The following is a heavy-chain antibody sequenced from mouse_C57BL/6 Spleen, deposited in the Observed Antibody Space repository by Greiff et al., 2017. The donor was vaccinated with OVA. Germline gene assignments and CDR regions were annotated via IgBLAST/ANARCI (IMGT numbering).Heavy chain of an antibody. D-gene: IGHD2-4*01. CDR2: ISSGGSYT. V-gene: IGHV5-6*01. J-gene: IGHJ2*01. Sequence: EVQLVESGGDLVKPGGSLKLSCAASGFTFSSYGMSWVRQTPDKRLEWVATISSGGSYTYYPDSVKGRFTISRDNAKNTLYLQMSSLKSEDTAMYYCARHLYYDYGVDYWGQGTTLTVSS. CDR1: GFTFSSYG. CDR3: ARHLYYDYGVDY.